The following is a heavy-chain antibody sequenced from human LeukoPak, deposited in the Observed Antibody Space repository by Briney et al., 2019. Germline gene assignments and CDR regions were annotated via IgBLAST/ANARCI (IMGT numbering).Heavy chain of an antibody. CDR1: GGSISSSSYY. V-gene: IGHV4-39*01. D-gene: IGHD3-22*01. Sequence: SETLSLTCTVSGGSISSSSYYWGWIRQPPGKGLEWIGSIYYSGSTYYNPSLKSRVTISVDTSKNQFSLKLSSVTAADTAVYYCDYYDSSGLDAFDIWGQGTMVTVSS. CDR3: DYYDSSGLDAFDI. CDR2: IYYSGST. J-gene: IGHJ3*02.